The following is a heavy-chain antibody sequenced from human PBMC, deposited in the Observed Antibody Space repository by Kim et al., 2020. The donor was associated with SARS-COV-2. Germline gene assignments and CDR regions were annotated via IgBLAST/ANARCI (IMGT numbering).Heavy chain of an antibody. CDR1: GFTFSSYG. V-gene: IGHV3-30*18. Sequence: GGSLRLSCAASGFTFSSYGMHWVRQAPGKGLEWVAVISYDGSHKYYADSVKGRFTISRDNSKNTLYLQMNSLRAEDTAVYYCAKDRSTMVRDWGWFDPWGQGTLVTVSS. CDR2: ISYDGSHK. D-gene: IGHD3-10*01. J-gene: IGHJ5*02. CDR3: AKDRSTMVRDWGWFDP.